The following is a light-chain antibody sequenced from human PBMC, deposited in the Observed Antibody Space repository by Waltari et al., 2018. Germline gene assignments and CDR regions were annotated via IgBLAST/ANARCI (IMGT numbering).Light chain of an antibody. CDR2: LVS. J-gene: IGKJ1*01. CDR3: MQARQTPWT. CDR1: QSLLHSSGYTF. V-gene: IGKV2-28*01. Sequence: DIVMTQSPLFLPVTPGEPASISCRSSQSLLHSSGYTFLDWYLQKPGQSPQLLIYLVSNLAYGVPDRFSGSGSGTDFTLKISRVEAEDVGVYYCMQARQTPWTFGQGTKVEIK.